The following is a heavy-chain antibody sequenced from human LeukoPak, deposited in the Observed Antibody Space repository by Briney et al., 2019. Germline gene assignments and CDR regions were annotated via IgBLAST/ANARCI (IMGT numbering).Heavy chain of an antibody. D-gene: IGHD2-21*01. CDR2: INPSGGST. V-gene: IGHV1-46*01. CDR3: ARSHSRSGDVYNWFDP. J-gene: IGHJ5*02. CDR1: GYTFTSYY. Sequence: GASVKVSCKASGYTFTSYYMHWVRQAPGQGLEWMGIINPSGGSTSYAQKFQGRVTMTRDTSTSTVYMELSSLRSEDTAVYYCARSHSRSGDVYNWFDPWGQGTLVTVSS.